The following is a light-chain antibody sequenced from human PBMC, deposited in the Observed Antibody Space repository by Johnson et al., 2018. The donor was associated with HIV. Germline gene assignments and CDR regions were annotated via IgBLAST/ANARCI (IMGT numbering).Light chain of an antibody. V-gene: IGLV1-51*01. Sequence: QSVLTQPPSVSAAPGQKVTVSCSGSTSNIGNNYVSWYQQLPGTAPKLLIYDNNKRPSGIPDRFSGSKSGTSATLGITGLQTGDEADYYCGTWDSSLYAYVCGAGTQVTAL. CDR2: DNN. CDR1: TSNIGNNY. CDR3: GTWDSSLYAYV. J-gene: IGLJ1*01.